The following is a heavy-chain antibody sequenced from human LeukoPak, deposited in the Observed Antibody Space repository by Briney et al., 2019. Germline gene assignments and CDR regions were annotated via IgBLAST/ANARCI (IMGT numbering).Heavy chain of an antibody. Sequence: GGSLRLSCAASGFTFTNAWMSWVRQAPGKGLEWVGRVKTKTDGGTTDYAAPVKGRFTISRDDSKNSLYLQMNSLKTEDTAVYYCARLASGSYSLDYWGQGTLVTVSS. CDR1: GFTFTNAW. V-gene: IGHV3-15*01. CDR2: VKTKTDGGTT. J-gene: IGHJ4*02. D-gene: IGHD1-26*01. CDR3: ARLASGSYSLDY.